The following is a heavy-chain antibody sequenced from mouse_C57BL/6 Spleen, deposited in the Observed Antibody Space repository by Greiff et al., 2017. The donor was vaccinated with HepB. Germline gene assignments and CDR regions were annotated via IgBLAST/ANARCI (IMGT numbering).Heavy chain of an antibody. V-gene: IGHV1-47*01. CDR3: ARGGHYYGSENAMDY. CDR2: FHPYNDDT. CDR1: GYTFTTYP. J-gene: IGHJ4*01. D-gene: IGHD1-1*01. Sequence: VKLQESGAELVKPGASVKMSCKASGYTFTTYPIEWMKQNHGKSLEWIGNFHPYNDDTKYNEKFKGKATLTVEKSSSTVYLELSRLTSDDSAVYYCARGGHYYGSENAMDYWGQGTSVTVSS.